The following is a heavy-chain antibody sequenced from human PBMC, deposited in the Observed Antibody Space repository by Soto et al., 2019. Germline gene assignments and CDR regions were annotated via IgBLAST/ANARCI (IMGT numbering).Heavy chain of an antibody. CDR1: GFNFNTYS. D-gene: IGHD1-26*01. V-gene: IGHV3-21*02. Sequence: EVRLVESGGGLVKPGGSLRVSCAASGFNFNTYSMNWVRQAPGKGLEWVSFISTSGGYKNYADSVRGRFTISRDNAKKSLYLEMNSLTADDTAVYYCAGERSALPGARDAMDVWGQGTTVTVSS. CDR2: ISTSGGYK. J-gene: IGHJ6*02. CDR3: AGERSALPGARDAMDV.